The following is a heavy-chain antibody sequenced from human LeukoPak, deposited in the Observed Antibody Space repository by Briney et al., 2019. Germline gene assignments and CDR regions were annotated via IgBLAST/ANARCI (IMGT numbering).Heavy chain of an antibody. CDR2: IYYSGST. CDR3: ARKWDCGGDCFRGAFDI. Sequence: SQTLSLTCTVSGGSISSGDYYWSWIRQPPGKGLEWIGYIYYSGSTYYNPSLKSRVTISVDTSKNQFSLKLSSVTAADTAVYYCARKWDCGGDCFRGAFDIWGQGTMVTVSS. V-gene: IGHV4-30-4*01. CDR1: GGSISSGDYY. D-gene: IGHD2-21*02. J-gene: IGHJ3*02.